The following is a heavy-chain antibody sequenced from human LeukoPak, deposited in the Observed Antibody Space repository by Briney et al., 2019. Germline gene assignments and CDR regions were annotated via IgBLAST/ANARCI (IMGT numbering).Heavy chain of an antibody. D-gene: IGHD6-13*01. V-gene: IGHV1-18*01. J-gene: IGHJ5*02. CDR1: GYTFTNYG. CDR3: ARKTIAGGYNWFDP. CDR2: ISTYNANT. Sequence: ASVKVSCKASGYTFTNYGISWVRQAPGQGLEWMGWISTYNANTNYAQKLQGRVTMTTDTSTSTAYMELRSLRSDNTAVYYCARKTIAGGYNWFDPWGQGTLVTVSS.